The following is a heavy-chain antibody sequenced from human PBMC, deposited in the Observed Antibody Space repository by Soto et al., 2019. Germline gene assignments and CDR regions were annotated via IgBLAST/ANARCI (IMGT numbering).Heavy chain of an antibody. V-gene: IGHV3-23*01. CDR3: ARNPSYYDSPQN. CDR1: GFTFSTYA. J-gene: IGHJ3*01. D-gene: IGHD3-22*01. Sequence: PGGSLRLSCAASGFTFSTYAMIWVRQAPGKGLEWVSAVNGVGDITYYADSVKGRFTISRDNSENTLFLQMNGLRVEDTAVYYCARNPSYYDSPQNWGQGTMVTVSS. CDR2: VNGVGDIT.